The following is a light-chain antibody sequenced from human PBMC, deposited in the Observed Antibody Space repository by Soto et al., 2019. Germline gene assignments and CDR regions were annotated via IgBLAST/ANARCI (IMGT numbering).Light chain of an antibody. Sequence: EIVLTQSPGTLSLSPGQRATLSCRASQSVYTNYLAWYQQKPGQAPRLLIYGASTRATGIPDRFSGTGAGTDFPLTISRLEPEDFAVYFWQQYGASPLTFGGGTKVELK. J-gene: IGKJ4*01. CDR1: QSVYTNY. CDR2: GAS. CDR3: QQYGASPLT. V-gene: IGKV3-20*01.